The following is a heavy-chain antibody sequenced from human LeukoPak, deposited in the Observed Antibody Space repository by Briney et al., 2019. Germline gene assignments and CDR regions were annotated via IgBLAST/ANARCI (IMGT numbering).Heavy chain of an antibody. D-gene: IGHD2-21*02. Sequence: SVTVSFTASGGTFSSYAISWVRQAPGQGLEWMGGIIPIFGTANYAQKFQGRVTITADESTSTAYMELSSLRSEDTAVYYCARDRYCGGDCPPDYWGQGTLVTVSS. V-gene: IGHV1-69*13. CDR2: IIPIFGTA. J-gene: IGHJ4*02. CDR3: ARDRYCGGDCPPDY. CDR1: GGTFSSYA.